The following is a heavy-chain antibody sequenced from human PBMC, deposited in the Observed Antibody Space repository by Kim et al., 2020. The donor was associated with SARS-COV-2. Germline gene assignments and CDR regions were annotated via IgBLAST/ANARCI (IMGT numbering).Heavy chain of an antibody. Sequence: NYNPSLKIRVTISVDTSKNRFSLKLSAVTAADTAVYYCARGGGRTVTQDYWGQGTLVTVSS. V-gene: IGHV4-34*01. J-gene: IGHJ4*02. CDR3: ARGGGRTVTQDY. D-gene: IGHD4-17*01.